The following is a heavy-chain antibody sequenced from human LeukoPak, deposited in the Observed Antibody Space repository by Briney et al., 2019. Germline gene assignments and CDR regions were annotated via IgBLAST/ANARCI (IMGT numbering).Heavy chain of an antibody. CDR3: AKDLGLQVGASPFDY. V-gene: IGHV3-30*02. Sequence: GGSLRLSCAASGFSFRSSAMHWVRQAPGKGLEWMAFMRSDGSDEHYADSVKGRFTISGDNSHNTLYLQMNSLHSEDTAVYYCAKDLGLQVGASPFDYWGQGTLVTVSS. D-gene: IGHD1-26*01. CDR1: GFSFRSSA. CDR2: MRSDGSDE. J-gene: IGHJ4*02.